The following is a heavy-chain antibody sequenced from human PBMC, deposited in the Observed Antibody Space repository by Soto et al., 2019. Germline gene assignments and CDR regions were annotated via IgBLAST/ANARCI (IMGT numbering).Heavy chain of an antibody. D-gene: IGHD6-19*01. CDR2: ISGSDDSA. J-gene: IGHJ4*02. Sequence: GGSLRLSCTASGFPFSHYAMNWVRQGPGTRLEWVADISGSDDSARYADSVRGRSTISRDNSRDTLYLQMNSLRVDDTAVYYCGKERRGSGWSVCNFWGQGALVTVSS. CDR3: GKERRGSGWSVCNF. V-gene: IGHV3-23*01. CDR1: GFPFSHYA.